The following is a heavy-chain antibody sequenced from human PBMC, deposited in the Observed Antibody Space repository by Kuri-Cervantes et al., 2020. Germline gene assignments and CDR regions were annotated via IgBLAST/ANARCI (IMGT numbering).Heavy chain of an antibody. Sequence: LSLTCAASGFTFSNYGMHWVRQAPGKGLEGVALIWVDGSNKYYEDSEKGRFTISRDNSGNMLFLPMNSLRAEDTAVYYCATELIGTFGICIDYWGQGTLVTVSS. J-gene: IGHJ4*02. CDR3: ATELIGTFGICIDY. CDR2: IWVDGSNK. CDR1: GFTFSNYG. V-gene: IGHV3-33*02. D-gene: IGHD2-15*01.